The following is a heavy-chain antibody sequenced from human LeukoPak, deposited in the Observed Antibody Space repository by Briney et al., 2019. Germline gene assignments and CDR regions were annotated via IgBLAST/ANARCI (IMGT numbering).Heavy chain of an antibody. CDR1: GYSFTDYY. D-gene: IGHD3-3*01. CDR3: ARADFIDAGPYLIGP. CDR2: INTKSGRT. V-gene: IGHV1-2*02. J-gene: IGHJ5*02. Sequence: ASVNVSCTTSGYSFTDYYIHWVRQAPGQGLGRMGWINTKSGRTSSARKFQGRVTMTREPSITTVYMDMAWLTSDDTAIYFCARADFIDAGPYLIGPWGQGTLVTVSS.